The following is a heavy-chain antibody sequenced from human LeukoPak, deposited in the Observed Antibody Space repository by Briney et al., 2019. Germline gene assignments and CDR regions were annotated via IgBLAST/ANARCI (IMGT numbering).Heavy chain of an antibody. J-gene: IGHJ4*02. D-gene: IGHD6-13*01. V-gene: IGHV1-2*04. Sequence: ASVTASCKASGYTFTGYYMHWVRQAPGQGLEWMGWINPNSGGTNYAQKFQGWVTMTRDTSISTAYMELSRLRSDDTAVYYCARVESAAAPFDYWGQGTLVTVSS. CDR2: INPNSGGT. CDR3: ARVESAAAPFDY. CDR1: GYTFTGYY.